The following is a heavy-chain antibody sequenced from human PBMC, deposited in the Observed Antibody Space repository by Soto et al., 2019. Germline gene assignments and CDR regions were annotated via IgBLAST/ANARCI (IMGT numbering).Heavy chain of an antibody. V-gene: IGHV1-69*06. D-gene: IGHD3-3*01. CDR1: GGTFSSYA. J-gene: IGHJ6*02. Sequence: ASVKVSCKASGGTFSSYAISWVRQAPGQGLEWMGGIIPIFGTANYAQKFQGRVTITADKSTSTAYMELSSLRSEDTAVYYCALRSDFWSGNYYYYGMDVWGQGTTVTVSS. CDR3: ALRSDFWSGNYYYYGMDV. CDR2: IIPIFGTA.